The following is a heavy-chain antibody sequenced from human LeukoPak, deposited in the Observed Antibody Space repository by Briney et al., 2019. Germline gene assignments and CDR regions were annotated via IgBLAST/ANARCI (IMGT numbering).Heavy chain of an antibody. D-gene: IGHD6-19*01. Sequence: GGSLRLSCAASGFTFDDYGMSWVRQAPGKGLEWVSGINWNGGSTGYADSVKGRFTISRDNAKNSPYLQMNSLRAEDTALYYCAREGIAVAGTVRYYYYYMDVWGKGTTVTVSS. CDR1: GFTFDDYG. J-gene: IGHJ6*03. CDR3: AREGIAVAGTVRYYYYYMDV. V-gene: IGHV3-20*04. CDR2: INWNGGST.